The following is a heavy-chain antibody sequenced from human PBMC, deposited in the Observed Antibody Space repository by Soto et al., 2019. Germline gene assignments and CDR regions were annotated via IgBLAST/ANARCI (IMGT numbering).Heavy chain of an antibody. CDR2: ISWNSGSI. D-gene: IGHD2-15*01. CDR1: GFTFDDYA. Sequence: GGSLRLSCAASGFTFDDYAMHWVRQAPGKGLEWVSGISWNSGSIGYADSVKGRFTISRDNAKNSLYLQMNSLRAEDTALYYCAKERSGYCSGGSCLALAYWGQGTLVTVSS. J-gene: IGHJ4*02. V-gene: IGHV3-9*01. CDR3: AKERSGYCSGGSCLALAY.